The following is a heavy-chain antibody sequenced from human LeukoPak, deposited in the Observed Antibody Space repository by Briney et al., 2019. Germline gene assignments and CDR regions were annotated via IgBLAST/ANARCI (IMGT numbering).Heavy chain of an antibody. D-gene: IGHD6-19*01. CDR2: ISGSGGST. J-gene: IGHJ4*02. CDR3: AKDSYVHSSGWYGGDY. Sequence: GSLRLSCAASGFTFSSYAMSWVRQAPGKGLEWVSAISGSGGSTYYADSVKGRFTISRDNSKNTLYLQMNSLRAEDTAVYYCAKDSYVHSSGWYGGDYWGQGTLVTVSS. V-gene: IGHV3-23*01. CDR1: GFTFSSYA.